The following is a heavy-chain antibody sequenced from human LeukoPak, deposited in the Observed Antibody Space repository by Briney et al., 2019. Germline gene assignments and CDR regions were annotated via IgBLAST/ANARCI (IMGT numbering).Heavy chain of an antibody. D-gene: IGHD2-15*01. V-gene: IGHV3-30-3*01. CDR1: GFTFSSYA. Sequence: GGSLRLSCAASGFTFSSYAMHWVRQAPGKGLEWVAVISYHGSNKYYADSVKGRFTISRDNSKNTLYLQMNSLRAEDTAVYYCARDPNLVVVAAGLYYGMDVWGQGTTVTVSS. J-gene: IGHJ6*02. CDR3: ARDPNLVVVAAGLYYGMDV. CDR2: ISYHGSNK.